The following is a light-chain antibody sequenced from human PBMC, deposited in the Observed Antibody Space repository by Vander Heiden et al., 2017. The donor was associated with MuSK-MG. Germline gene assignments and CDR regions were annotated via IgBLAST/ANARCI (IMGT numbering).Light chain of an antibody. Sequence: TISCTGTSSDVGGYKYVSWYQQHPGKAPKRMIYEVSNRPSGVSNRFSGSKSGNTASLTISGLQAEDEADYYCSSYTSSSSYVFGTGTKVTVL. CDR3: SSYTSSSSYV. CDR1: SSDVGGYKY. V-gene: IGLV2-14*01. CDR2: EVS. J-gene: IGLJ1*01.